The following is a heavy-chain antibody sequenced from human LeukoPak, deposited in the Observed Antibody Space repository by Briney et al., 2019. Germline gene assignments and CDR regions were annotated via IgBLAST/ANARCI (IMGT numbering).Heavy chain of an antibody. J-gene: IGHJ4*02. V-gene: IGHV3-7*01. Sequence: GGSLRLSCAASGFAFSSSWMTWVRQAPGKGLEWVATIKGDGSEKSYVDSVKGRFTISRDNAKNSLYLQMNSLRAEDTAAYYCARSRGYSGYDPQLYYFDYWGQGTLVTVSS. CDR2: IKGDGSEK. CDR1: GFAFSSSW. CDR3: ARSRGYSGYDPQLYYFDY. D-gene: IGHD5-12*01.